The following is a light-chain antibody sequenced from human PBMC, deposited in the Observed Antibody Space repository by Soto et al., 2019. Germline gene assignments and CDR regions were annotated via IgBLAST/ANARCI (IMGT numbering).Light chain of an antibody. J-gene: IGLJ3*02. CDR1: SSDVGGYNY. CDR2: EVS. CDR3: SSYTSSSTPWV. Sequence: QSALTQPASVSGSPGQSITISCTGTSSDVGGYNYVSWYQQHPGKAPKLTIYEVSNRPSGVSNRFSGSKSGNTASLTISGLQAEDEADYYCSSYTSSSTPWVFGGGTKVTVL. V-gene: IGLV2-14*01.